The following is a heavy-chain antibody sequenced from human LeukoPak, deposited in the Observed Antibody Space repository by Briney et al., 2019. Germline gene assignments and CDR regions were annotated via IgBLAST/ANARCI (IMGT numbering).Heavy chain of an antibody. CDR1: GFTFSSYA. Sequence: GGSLRLSCAASGFTFSSYAMSWVRQAPGKGLEWVSAISGSGGSTYYADSAKGRFTISRDNSKNTLYLQMNSLRAEDTAVYYCAKDLPDVVVPAAYYYYYYMDVWGKGTTVTVSS. V-gene: IGHV3-23*01. CDR2: ISGSGGST. D-gene: IGHD2-2*01. J-gene: IGHJ6*03. CDR3: AKDLPDVVVPAAYYYYYYMDV.